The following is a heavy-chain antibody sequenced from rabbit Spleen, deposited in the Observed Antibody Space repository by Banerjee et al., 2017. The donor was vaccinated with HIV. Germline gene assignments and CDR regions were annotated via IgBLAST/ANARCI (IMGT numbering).Heavy chain of an antibody. CDR2: ISTFGSA. CDR1: GFSLSTNE. D-gene: IGHD4-1*01. J-gene: IGHJ4*01. Sequence: QQQLKETGGGLVQPGGSLTLSCKASGFSLSTNEFNWVRQAPGKGLEYIGWISTFGSAYYANWVNGRFTISSDNAQNTVFLQMTSLPVADTATYFCARDLAGVIGWNFNLWGPGTLVTVS. V-gene: IGHV1S29*01. CDR3: ARDLAGVIGWNFNL.